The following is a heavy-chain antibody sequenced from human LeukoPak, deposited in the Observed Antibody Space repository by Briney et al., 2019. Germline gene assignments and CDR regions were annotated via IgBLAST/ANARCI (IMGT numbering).Heavy chain of an antibody. Sequence: ASVKVSCKASGGTFSSYAISWVRQAPGQGLEWMGGTIPIFGTANYAQKFQGRVTITTDESTSTAYMELSSLRSEDTAVYYCATVKGLRWPFDYWGQGTLVTVSS. D-gene: IGHD4-23*01. V-gene: IGHV1-69*05. CDR1: GGTFSSYA. CDR2: TIPIFGTA. CDR3: ATVKGLRWPFDY. J-gene: IGHJ4*02.